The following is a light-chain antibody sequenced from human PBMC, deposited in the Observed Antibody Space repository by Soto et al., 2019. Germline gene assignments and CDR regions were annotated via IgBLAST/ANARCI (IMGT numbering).Light chain of an antibody. CDR1: QRVATY. CDR3: QQHSNWPLT. V-gene: IGKV3-11*01. Sequence: EIVLTQSPATLSLSPGERATLSCTASQRVATYLAWYQQKPGQAPRLLISDTSNRATGIPARFSGSGSGTDFTLTISSLEPEDFAVYYCQQHSNWPLTFGGGTKVEIK. J-gene: IGKJ4*01. CDR2: DTS.